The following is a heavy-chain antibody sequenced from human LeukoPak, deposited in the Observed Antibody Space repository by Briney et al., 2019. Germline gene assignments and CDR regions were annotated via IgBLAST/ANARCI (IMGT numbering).Heavy chain of an antibody. J-gene: IGHJ4*02. Sequence: GGSLRLSCAASGFTFSSYWMHWVRQAPGKGLVWVSRINSDGINTSYADSVKGRFTISRDNAKNTLNLQMNSLRAEDTAVYFCSREGSVTNDYWGQGTLVTVSS. CDR1: GFTFSSYW. CDR2: INSDGINT. D-gene: IGHD4-17*01. V-gene: IGHV3-74*01. CDR3: SREGSVTNDY.